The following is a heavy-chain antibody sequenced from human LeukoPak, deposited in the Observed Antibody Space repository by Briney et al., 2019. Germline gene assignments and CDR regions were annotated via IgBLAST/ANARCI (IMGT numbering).Heavy chain of an antibody. V-gene: IGHV3-64D*06. CDR3: VKDHYYGSGRYTFDS. CDR2: ISFNGGST. Sequence: GGSLRLSCSASGFTFSSYAMHWVRQAPGKGLEYVSAISFNGGSTYYADSVKGRFTISRDNSKNTLYLQMSSLRAEDTALYYCVKDHYYGSGRYTFDSWGQGTLVTVSA. CDR1: GFTFSSYA. D-gene: IGHD3-10*01. J-gene: IGHJ4*02.